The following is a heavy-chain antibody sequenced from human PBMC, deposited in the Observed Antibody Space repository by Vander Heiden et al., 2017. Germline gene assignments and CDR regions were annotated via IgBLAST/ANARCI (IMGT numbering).Heavy chain of an antibody. J-gene: IGHJ4*02. CDR2: IQQDGSEQ. CDR1: ALTVSSYW. D-gene: IGHD6-19*01. V-gene: IGHV3-7*01. Sequence: EVQLMEAGGGLVQPGGSLRLACAASALTVSSYWLSWVRQAPGKGLEWVANIQQDGSEQYYVDSVKCRFTIPRHNAKNLLYLQMHSLRAEDTAVYYCARGRTYSGWTFDYWGQGTLGHRLL. CDR3: ARGRTYSGWTFDY.